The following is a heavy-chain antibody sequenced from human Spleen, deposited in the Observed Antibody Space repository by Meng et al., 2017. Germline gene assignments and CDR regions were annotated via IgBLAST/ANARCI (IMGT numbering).Heavy chain of an antibody. V-gene: IGHV1-18*01. CDR3: ATRGNPYLNC. Sequence: GQWVRSGAEVKKPWASVKVSCEASGYTLSTDGFSWVRQAPGQGLEWLGWINTYNGKTDYAQKFQGRVTMTADTSTRTAYMELRSLRSDDTAVYYCATRGNPYLNCWGQGTLVTVSS. CDR1: GYTLSTDG. J-gene: IGHJ4*02. CDR2: INTYNGKT.